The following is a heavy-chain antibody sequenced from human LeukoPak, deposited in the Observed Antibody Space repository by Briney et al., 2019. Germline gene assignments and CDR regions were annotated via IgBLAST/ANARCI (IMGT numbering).Heavy chain of an antibody. CDR3: ARDWSFSYYGSGSYYDY. CDR1: GFTFSDYY. V-gene: IGHV3-7*01. J-gene: IGHJ4*02. CDR2: IKQDGSEK. D-gene: IGHD3-10*01. Sequence: GGSLRLSCAASGFTFSDYYMSWVRQAPGKGLEWVANIKQDGSEKYYVDSVKGRFTISRDNAKNSLYLQMNSLRAEDTAVYYCARDWSFSYYGSGSYYDYWGQGTLVTVSS.